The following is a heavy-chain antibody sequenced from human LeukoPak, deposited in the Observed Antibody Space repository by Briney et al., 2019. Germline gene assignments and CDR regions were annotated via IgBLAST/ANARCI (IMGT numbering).Heavy chain of an antibody. CDR2: ISGSGGST. CDR3: AKDPGYCSGGSCHTPFDY. CDR1: GFTFSSYA. J-gene: IGHJ4*02. V-gene: IGHV3-23*01. Sequence: GGSLRLSCAASGFTFSSYAMSWVRQAPGKGLEWVSAISGSGGSTYYADSVKGRFTISRDNSKNTLYLQMNSLRAEDTAVYYCAKDPGYCSGGSCHTPFDYWGQGTLVTVSS. D-gene: IGHD2-15*01.